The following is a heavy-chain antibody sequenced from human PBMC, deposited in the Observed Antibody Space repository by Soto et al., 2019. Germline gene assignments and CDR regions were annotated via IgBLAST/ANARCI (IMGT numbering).Heavy chain of an antibody. D-gene: IGHD1-26*01. CDR3: AGGGAGSGPFTWELPDH. J-gene: IGHJ4*02. CDR1: GNTFTYRY. V-gene: IGHV1-45*02. Sequence: QMQLVQSGAEVKKTGSSVTVSCKALGNTFTYRYLHWVRQAPGQALEWMGWITPFRGDVHYAQKSQEGVTITRDRPISTAYMQMSSLRSEDTAMYFCAGGGAGSGPFTWELPDHWGQGTLVTVSS. CDR2: ITPFRGDV.